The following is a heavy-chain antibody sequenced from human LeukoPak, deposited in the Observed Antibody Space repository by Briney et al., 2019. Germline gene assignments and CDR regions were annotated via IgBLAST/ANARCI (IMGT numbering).Heavy chain of an antibody. V-gene: IGHV3-30-3*01. CDR2: ISYDGSNK. CDR1: GFTFSSYA. Sequence: GRSLRLSCAASGFTFSSYAMHWVRQAPGKGLEWVAVISYDGSNKYYADSVKGRFTISRDNSKNTLYLQMNSLRAEDTAVYYCAKDLRDYYGSVKYWGQGTLVTVSS. D-gene: IGHD3-10*01. J-gene: IGHJ4*02. CDR3: AKDLRDYYGSVKY.